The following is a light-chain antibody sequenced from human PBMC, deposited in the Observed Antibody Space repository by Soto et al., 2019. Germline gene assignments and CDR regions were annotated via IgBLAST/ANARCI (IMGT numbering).Light chain of an antibody. CDR3: SSYSSSSASYV. Sequence: QSALTQPASVSGSPGQSITISCTGTSSDVGAYNYVSWYQQHPGKAPKLMIYEVSNRPSGVSNRFSGSKSGNTASLTISGLQADDEADYYCSSYSSSSASYVFGTGTKLTVL. CDR2: EVS. V-gene: IGLV2-14*01. CDR1: SSDVGAYNY. J-gene: IGLJ1*01.